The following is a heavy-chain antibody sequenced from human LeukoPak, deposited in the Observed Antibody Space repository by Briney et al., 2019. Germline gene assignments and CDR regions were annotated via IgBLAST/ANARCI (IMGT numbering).Heavy chain of an antibody. CDR2: ISWNSGSI. D-gene: IGHD6-19*01. CDR1: GCTFDDYA. J-gene: IGHJ4*02. V-gene: IGHV3-9*01. CDR3: AKAPSGIAVAGYFDY. Sequence: GGSLRLSCAASGCTFDDYAMHRVRQAPGKGLEWVSGISWNSGSIGYADSVKGRFTISRDNAKNSLYLQMNSLRAEDTALYYCAKAPSGIAVAGYFDYWGQGTLVTVSS.